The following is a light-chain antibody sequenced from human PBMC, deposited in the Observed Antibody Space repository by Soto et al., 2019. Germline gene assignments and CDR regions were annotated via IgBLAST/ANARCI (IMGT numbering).Light chain of an antibody. Sequence: QSVLTQPASVSGSPGQSITISCTGTSSDVGGYNYVSWYQHHPGKAPKLMIYDASNRPSGVSNRFSGSKSGNTASLTISGLQAEDEADYYCSSHTSRSTLVFGTGTKVTVL. CDR3: SSHTSRSTLV. J-gene: IGLJ1*01. CDR1: SSDVGGYNY. CDR2: DAS. V-gene: IGLV2-14*03.